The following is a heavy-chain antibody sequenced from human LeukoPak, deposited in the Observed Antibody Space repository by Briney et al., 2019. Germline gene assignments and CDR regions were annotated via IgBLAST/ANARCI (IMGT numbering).Heavy chain of an antibody. D-gene: IGHD3-10*01. CDR2: IYTSGST. V-gene: IGHV4-4*07. CDR1: GGSISSYY. J-gene: IGHJ5*02. Sequence: SETLSLTCTVSGGSISSYYWSWIRQPAGKGLEWIGRIYTSGSTNYNPSLKSRVTMSVDTSKNQFSLRLSSVTAADTAVYYCARDSGPYYYGSGSYYWFDPWGQGTLVTVSS. CDR3: ARDSGPYYYGSGSYYWFDP.